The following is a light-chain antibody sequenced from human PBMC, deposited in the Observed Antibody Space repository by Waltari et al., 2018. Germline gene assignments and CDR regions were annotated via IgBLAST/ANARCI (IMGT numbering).Light chain of an antibody. J-gene: IGLJ2*01. CDR1: NSNIGSNY. CDR2: RDN. CDR3: AAWDDRLSGQL. V-gene: IGLV1-47*01. Sequence: QSVVTQPPSASGTPGQRVTISCSGSNSNIGSNYVYWYQQLPGKAPKLPIYRDNPRPSGVPDRFSASKSGTTASLAISGLRSEDEAGYYCAAWDDRLSGQLFGGGTNLAVL.